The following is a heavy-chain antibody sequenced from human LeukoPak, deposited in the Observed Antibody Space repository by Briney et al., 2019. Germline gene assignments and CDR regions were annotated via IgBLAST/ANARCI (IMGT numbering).Heavy chain of an antibody. CDR1: GYTFTSYD. J-gene: IGHJ6*04. Sequence: ASVKVSCKASGYTFTSYDINWVRQATGQGLEWMGWMNPNSGNTGYAQKFQGRVTMTRNTSISTAYMELSRLRSDDTAVYNCARAIIASIAAAATDVWGKGTTVTISS. D-gene: IGHD6-13*01. CDR3: ARAIIASIAAAATDV. CDR2: MNPNSGNT. V-gene: IGHV1-8*01.